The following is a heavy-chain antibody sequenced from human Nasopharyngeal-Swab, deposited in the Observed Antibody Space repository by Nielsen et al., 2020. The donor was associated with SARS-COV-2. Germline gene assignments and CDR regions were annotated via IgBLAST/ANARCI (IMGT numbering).Heavy chain of an antibody. CDR3: ARESTPHCSSTSCLPGY. V-gene: IGHV3-33*01. CDR2: IWYDGSNK. D-gene: IGHD2-2*01. J-gene: IGHJ4*02. CDR1: GFTFSSYG. Sequence: GGSLRLSCAASGFTFSSYGMHWVRQAPGKGLEWVAVIWYDGSNKYYADSVKGRFTISRDNSKNTLYLQMNSLRAEDTAVYYCARESTPHCSSTSCLPGYWGQGTLVTVSS.